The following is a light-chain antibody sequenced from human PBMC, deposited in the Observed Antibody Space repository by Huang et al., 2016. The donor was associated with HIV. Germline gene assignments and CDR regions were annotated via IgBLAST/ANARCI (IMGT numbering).Light chain of an antibody. V-gene: IGKV4-1*01. CDR1: QSVFDNSNKKNY. J-gene: IGKJ2*01. CDR2: WAS. CDR3: QQYYSPPYT. Sequence: IVMTQSPDSLAVPLGVRATINCMSSQSVFDNSNKKNYLAWYQQRPGQPTKLLIYWASTRDSGVPDRFSGSGSETDFTLTIDNLQAEDVAVYHCQQYYSPPYTFGQGTKLEIK.